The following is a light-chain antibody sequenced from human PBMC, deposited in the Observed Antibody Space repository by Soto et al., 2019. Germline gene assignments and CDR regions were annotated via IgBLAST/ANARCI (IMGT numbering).Light chain of an antibody. J-gene: IGKJ1*01. CDR2: DAS. Sequence: EIEMTQYPATLSVSPGERATLSCRSSQSVGRKLAWYQQKPGQAPRLLIYDASNRAMGVPARFSGSGSGTEFTLIISSLQSEDVAVDHCQLYDILPPWTFGQGTKVEI. CDR1: QSVGRK. V-gene: IGKV3-15*01. CDR3: QLYDILPPWT.